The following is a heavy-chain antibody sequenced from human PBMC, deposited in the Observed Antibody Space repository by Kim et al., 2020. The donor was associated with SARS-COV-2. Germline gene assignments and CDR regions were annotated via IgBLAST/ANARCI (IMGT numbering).Heavy chain of an antibody. D-gene: IGHD3-3*01. CDR3: ARDPIFWSGYSGHDAFDI. CDR1: GYTFTGYY. Sequence: ASVKVSCKASGYTFTGYYMHWVRQAPGQGLEWMGRINPNSGGTNYAQKFQGRVTMTRDTSISTAYMELSRLRSDDTAVYYCARDPIFWSGYSGHDAFDIWGQGTMVTVSS. V-gene: IGHV1-2*06. J-gene: IGHJ3*02. CDR2: INPNSGGT.